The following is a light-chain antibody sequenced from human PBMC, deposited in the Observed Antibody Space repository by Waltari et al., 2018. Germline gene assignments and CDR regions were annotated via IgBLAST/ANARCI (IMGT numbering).Light chain of an antibody. CDR1: KLGSKK. Sequence: SYELTQPPSVSVAPGQTARITCDGDKLGSKKGHWYQHKPGQAPVLVVYEDGDRPSGIPERFSGSNSGNTAALTISRVDAGDEAEYYCQVWDSGSNHYVFGTVTKVTVL. CDR2: EDG. CDR3: QVWDSGSNHYV. V-gene: IGLV3-21*02. J-gene: IGLJ1*01.